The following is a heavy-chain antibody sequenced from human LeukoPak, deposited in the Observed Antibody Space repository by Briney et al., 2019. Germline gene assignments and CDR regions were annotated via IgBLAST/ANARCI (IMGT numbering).Heavy chain of an antibody. Sequence: PSETLSLTCTVSGGSISSYYWSWIRQPAGKGLEWIGRIYTSGSTNYNPSLKSRVTLSVATTQNQYLLKLSSVTAADTAVYYCARVRWSNYYGSGNFDYWGQGTLVTVSS. D-gene: IGHD3-10*01. CDR1: GGSISSYY. J-gene: IGHJ4*02. CDR3: ARVRWSNYYGSGNFDY. CDR2: IYTSGST. V-gene: IGHV4-4*07.